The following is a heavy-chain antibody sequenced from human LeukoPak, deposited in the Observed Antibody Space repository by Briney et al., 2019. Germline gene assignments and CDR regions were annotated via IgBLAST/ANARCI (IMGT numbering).Heavy chain of an antibody. Sequence: GGSLRLSCAASGFTFSTYAMSWVRQAPGRGLEWVSAIGGSGGDTKYADSVKGRFNISRDNSKNALYLQMNSLRAEDTAVYYCAKAPLRFSDYWGKGTLVTVSS. CDR1: GFTFSTYA. CDR3: AKAPLRFSDY. J-gene: IGHJ4*02. CDR2: IGGSGGDT. D-gene: IGHD3-3*01. V-gene: IGHV3-23*01.